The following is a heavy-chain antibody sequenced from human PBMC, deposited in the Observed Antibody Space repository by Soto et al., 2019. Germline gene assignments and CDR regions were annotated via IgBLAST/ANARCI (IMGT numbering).Heavy chain of an antibody. J-gene: IGHJ6*02. Sequence: SVKFSGRGVGGTCSSYGIRWVRQAPGQGLEWMGGIIPIFGTANYAQKFQGRVTITADESTSTAYMELSSLRSEDTAVYYCASSGYCSGGSCSYPPYYYYGMDVWGQGTTVTVSS. V-gene: IGHV1-69*01. D-gene: IGHD2-15*01. CDR3: ASSGYCSGGSCSYPPYYYYGMDV. CDR1: GGTCSSYG. CDR2: IIPIFGTA.